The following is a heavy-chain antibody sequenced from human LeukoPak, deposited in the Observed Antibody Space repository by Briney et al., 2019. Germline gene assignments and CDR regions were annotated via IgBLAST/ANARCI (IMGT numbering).Heavy chain of an antibody. CDR2: IYYSGST. D-gene: IGHD2-15*01. CDR3: AASEEGYCSGGSCYNWFDP. V-gene: IGHV4-59*01. J-gene: IGHJ5*02. Sequence: PSETLSLTCTASGGSISSYYWSWIRQPPGKGLEWIGYIYYSGSTNYNPSLKSRVTISVDTSKNQFSLKLSSVTAADTAVYYCAASEEGYCSGGSCYNWFDPWGQGTLVTVSS. CDR1: GGSISSYY.